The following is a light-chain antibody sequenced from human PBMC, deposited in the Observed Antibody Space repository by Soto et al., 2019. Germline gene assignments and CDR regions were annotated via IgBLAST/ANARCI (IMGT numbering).Light chain of an antibody. CDR2: GNS. J-gene: IGLJ2*01. CDR1: SSNIGAGYD. Sequence: QSVLTQPPSVSGAPGQRVTISCTGSSSNIGAGYDVHWYQQLPGTAPKLLIYGNSSRPSGVPDRFSGSKSGTSASLAITGLQAEDEADYYCQSYDSSLSGSNVVFSGGTKLTVL. V-gene: IGLV1-40*01. CDR3: QSYDSSLSGSNVV.